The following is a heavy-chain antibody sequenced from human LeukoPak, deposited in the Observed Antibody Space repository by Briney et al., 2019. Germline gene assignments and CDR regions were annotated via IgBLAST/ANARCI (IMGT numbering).Heavy chain of an antibody. D-gene: IGHD5-18*01. Sequence: PWGALGLSLAAPGFPLKSNYMSRVRQSPGQGLEWVVLTYSGGTTNYADSVKGRFTISRDNSKNTLYLQMNSLRVEDTAVYYCATKRGYNYGLDYWGQGTLVSVSS. V-gene: IGHV3-53*01. CDR2: TYSGGTT. J-gene: IGHJ4*02. CDR1: GFPLKSNY. CDR3: ATKRGYNYGLDY.